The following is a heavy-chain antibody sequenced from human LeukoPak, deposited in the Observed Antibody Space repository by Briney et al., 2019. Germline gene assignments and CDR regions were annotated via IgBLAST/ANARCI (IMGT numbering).Heavy chain of an antibody. V-gene: IGHV4-59*01. CDR2: IHYSGGT. D-gene: IGHD1-26*01. Sequence: SETLSLTCTVSGGSMSSYYWSWIRQPPGKGLEWIGYIHYSGGTSYNPSLKSRVTVSVDTSKNQFSLDLRYVNAADTAVYYCARQGSYYYFDYWGQGTLVTVSS. CDR1: GGSMSSYY. J-gene: IGHJ4*02. CDR3: ARQGSYYYFDY.